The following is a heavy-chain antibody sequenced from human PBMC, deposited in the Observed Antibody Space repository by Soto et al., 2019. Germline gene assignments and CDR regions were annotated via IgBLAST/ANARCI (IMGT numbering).Heavy chain of an antibody. J-gene: IGHJ4*02. CDR3: ARKPYTYGGFDY. Sequence: SETLSLTCTVSGDSISSSSFYWGWIRQPPGKGLEWIGNIYYSGSTYYNPSLKSRVTMSVDTSKNQFSLNLSSVTDADTAVYYCARKPYTYGGFDYWGQGTLVTVSS. CDR1: GDSISSSSFY. D-gene: IGHD5-18*01. CDR2: IYYSGST. V-gene: IGHV4-39*01.